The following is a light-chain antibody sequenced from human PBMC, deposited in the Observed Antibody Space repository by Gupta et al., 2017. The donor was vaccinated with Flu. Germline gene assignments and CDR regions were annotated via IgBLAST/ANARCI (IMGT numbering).Light chain of an antibody. Sequence: PSSCSTAQGDRVTITCRASQAITNFLAWYQQKPGKAPKLLIFGASTLQSGVPSRFSGSGSGTDFTLTISGLQSEDFATYYCQQDDYLPVTFGQGTRLEIK. CDR3: QQDDYLPVT. J-gene: IGKJ5*01. CDR1: QAITNF. V-gene: IGKV1-8*01. CDR2: GAS.